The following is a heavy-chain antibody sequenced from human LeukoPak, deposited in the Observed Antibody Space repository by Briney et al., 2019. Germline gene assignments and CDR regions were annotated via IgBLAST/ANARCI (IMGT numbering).Heavy chain of an antibody. CDR2: ISGSGGST. D-gene: IGHD3-10*01. V-gene: IGHV3-23*01. J-gene: IGHJ4*02. CDR1: GFTFSSYA. Sequence: GGPLRLSCAASGFTFSSYAMSWVRQAPGKGLEWVSAISGSGGSTYYADSVKGRFTISRDNSKNTLYLQMNRLRAEDTAVYYCAKDLGYYYGSGSHLKYWGQGTLVTVSS. CDR3: AKDLGYYYGSGSHLKY.